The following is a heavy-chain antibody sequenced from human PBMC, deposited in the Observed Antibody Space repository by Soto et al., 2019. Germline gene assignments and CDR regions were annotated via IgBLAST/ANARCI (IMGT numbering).Heavy chain of an antibody. CDR3: ARDGTSSYGLDV. D-gene: IGHD2-2*01. Sequence: SETLSLTCSVSGGSISSYYWSWIRQSAGKGLEWIGRIQNSGNAYYNPSLEGRVTISQDTSKNQFSLKVTSVTAADTAVYYCARDGTSSYGLDVWGQGTTVTVSS. J-gene: IGHJ6*02. CDR1: GGSISSYY. V-gene: IGHV4-4*07. CDR2: IQNSGNA.